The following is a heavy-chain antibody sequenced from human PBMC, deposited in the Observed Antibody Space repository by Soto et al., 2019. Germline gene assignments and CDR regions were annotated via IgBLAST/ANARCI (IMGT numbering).Heavy chain of an antibody. CDR1: GFTFSSFA. Sequence: QVQLVESGGGVVQPGRSLRLSCAASGFTFSSFAMHWVRQAPGKGLEWVAVISNDGSHKFYADTVKGRFTVSRDTSKXXXXXXXXXXXXXXXXXXXXXXXXXIHSFYYFYGMDFWGQGTTVTVSS. CDR2: ISNDGSHK. D-gene: IGHD5-18*01. J-gene: IGHJ6*02. V-gene: IGHV3-30-3*01. CDR3: XXXXXIHSFYYFYGMDF.